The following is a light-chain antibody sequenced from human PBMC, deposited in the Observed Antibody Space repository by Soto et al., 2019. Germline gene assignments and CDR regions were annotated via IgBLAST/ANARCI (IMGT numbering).Light chain of an antibody. V-gene: IGLV2-8*01. Sequence: APKQPPSASGVPGQAVTISRTGNNSDVGAYNYVSWYQQLPGKAPKLIIYEVSKRPSGVPDRFSGSKSGNTASLTVSGLQAEDEADYYCTSYAGTYSFFYVFGTGTKVTVL. CDR2: EVS. J-gene: IGLJ1*01. CDR1: NSDVGAYNY. CDR3: TSYAGTYSFFYV.